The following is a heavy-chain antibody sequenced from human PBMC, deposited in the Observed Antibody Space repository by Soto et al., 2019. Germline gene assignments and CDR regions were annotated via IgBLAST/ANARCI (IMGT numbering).Heavy chain of an antibody. Sequence: SETLSLTCTVSGASIISGRHSWGWIRQPPGKGLDWIGTVGYGGITYYNPSLRSRISISLDTSKNHLSLRLTSVTAEDTAVYYCARDLRYYDSSGYYYHHSPPGYWGQGTLVTVSS. V-gene: IGHV4-39*02. J-gene: IGHJ4*02. CDR3: ARDLRYYDSSGYYYHHSPPGY. D-gene: IGHD3-22*01. CDR2: VGYGGIT. CDR1: GASIISGRHS.